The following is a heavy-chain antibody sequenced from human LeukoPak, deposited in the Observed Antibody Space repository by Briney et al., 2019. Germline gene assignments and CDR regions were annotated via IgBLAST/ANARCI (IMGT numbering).Heavy chain of an antibody. Sequence: SQPLSLTCTVSGGSISSGGYYWSWIRQHPGGGLEWIGYIYYSGSTYYNPSLKSRVTISVDTSKNQFSLKLSSVTAADTAVYYCARDSRRQQLSWFDPWGQGTLVTVSS. CDR3: ARDSRRQQLSWFDP. D-gene: IGHD6-13*01. V-gene: IGHV4-31*03. CDR2: IYYSGST. J-gene: IGHJ5*02. CDR1: GGSISSGGYY.